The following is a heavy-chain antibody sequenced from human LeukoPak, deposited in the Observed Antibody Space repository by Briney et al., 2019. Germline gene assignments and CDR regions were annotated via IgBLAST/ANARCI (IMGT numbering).Heavy chain of an antibody. Sequence: ASVKVSCKASGYTFIGYIIDWVRQAPGQGLEWMGWIDPNSGGANLAQKFQGRVTMTRDTSISTAYMELSRLTSDDTAAYYCAREQSPEAPLGYYYYMDVWGEGTTVTISS. CDR1: GYTFIGYI. J-gene: IGHJ6*03. V-gene: IGHV1-2*02. CDR3: AREQSPEAPLGYYYYMDV. CDR2: IDPNSGGA.